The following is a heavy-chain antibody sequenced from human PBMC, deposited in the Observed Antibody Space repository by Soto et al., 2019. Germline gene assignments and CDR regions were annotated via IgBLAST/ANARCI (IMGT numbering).Heavy chain of an antibody. D-gene: IGHD2-8*01. CDR2: IYYSGST. Sequence: QVQLQESGPGLVKPSQTLSLTCTVSGGSISSGDYYWSWIRQPPGKGLEWIGYIYYSGSTYYNPSLKSRVTISVDTSKNQFSLKLSSVTAADTAVYYCARDSPRYCTNGVCPLDYWGQGTLVTVSS. CDR1: GGSISSGDYY. CDR3: ARDSPRYCTNGVCPLDY. V-gene: IGHV4-30-4*01. J-gene: IGHJ4*02.